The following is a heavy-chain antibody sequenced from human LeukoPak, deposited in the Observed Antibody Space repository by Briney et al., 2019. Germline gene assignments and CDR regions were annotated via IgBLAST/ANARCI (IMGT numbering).Heavy chain of an antibody. CDR2: IRYDGSNK. J-gene: IGHJ3*02. CDR3: AKTTITILDAFDI. D-gene: IGHD3-3*01. Sequence: GGSLRLSRAASGFTFSSYGMHWVRQAPGKGLEWVAFIRYDGSNKYYADSVKGRFTISRDNSKNTLYLQMNSLRAEDTAVYYCAKTTITILDAFDIWGQGTMVTVSS. CDR1: GFTFSSYG. V-gene: IGHV3-30*02.